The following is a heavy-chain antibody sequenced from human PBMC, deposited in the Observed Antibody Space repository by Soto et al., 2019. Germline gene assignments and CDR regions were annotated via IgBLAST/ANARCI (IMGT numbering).Heavy chain of an antibody. Sequence: QVQLQESGPGLVKPSQTLSLTCTVSGGSISSGGYYWSWIRQHPGKGLEWIGYIYYSGSTYYNPSLNSRVTISVDTSKNQFSLKLSSVTAADTAVYYCARGHSSSWFNDYWGQGTLVTVSS. CDR3: ARGHSSSWFNDY. V-gene: IGHV4-31*03. D-gene: IGHD6-13*01. CDR2: IYYSGST. J-gene: IGHJ4*02. CDR1: GGSISSGGYY.